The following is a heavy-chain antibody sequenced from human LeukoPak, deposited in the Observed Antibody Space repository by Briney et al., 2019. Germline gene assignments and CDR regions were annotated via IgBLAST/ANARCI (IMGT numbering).Heavy chain of an antibody. Sequence: PGGSLRLSCGASGFTFTTYWMSWVRQAPGKGLEWVANIKQDGTEKYYVDSVKGRFTISRDNSKNALSLQMNYLRVDDTAVFYCAKADSDTLYRNAFDIWGLGTMVTVSS. J-gene: IGHJ3*02. V-gene: IGHV3-7*03. D-gene: IGHD3-22*01. CDR3: AKADSDTLYRNAFDI. CDR2: IKQDGTEK. CDR1: GFTFTTYW.